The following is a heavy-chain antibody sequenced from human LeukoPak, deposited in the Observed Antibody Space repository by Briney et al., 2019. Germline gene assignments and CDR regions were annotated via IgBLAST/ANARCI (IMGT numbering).Heavy chain of an antibody. V-gene: IGHV3-7*01. J-gene: IGHJ4*02. CDR1: GFTFSSYW. CDR3: AREVRTAMVTCFDY. D-gene: IGHD5-18*01. CDR2: IKQDGSEK. Sequence: GGSLRLSCAASGFTFSSYWMSWVRQAPGKGLEWVANIKQDGSEKYYVDSVKGRFTISRDNAKNSLYLQMNSLRAEDTAVYYCAREVRTAMVTCFDYWGQGTLVTVSS.